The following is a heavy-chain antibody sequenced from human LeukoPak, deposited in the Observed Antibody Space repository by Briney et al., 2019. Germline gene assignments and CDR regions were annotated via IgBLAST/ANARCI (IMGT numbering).Heavy chain of an antibody. CDR1: GFTFSNYW. Sequence: GGSLRLSCAASGFTFSNYWMHWVRQAPGKGLVWVSRINSDGINTSYADSVKGRFTISRDNAKNTLNRQMNSLRAEDTAVYYCARDLGQYYDTSDNWFDPWGQGTLVTVSS. V-gene: IGHV3-74*01. CDR3: ARDLGQYYDTSDNWFDP. J-gene: IGHJ5*02. CDR2: INSDGINT. D-gene: IGHD3-22*01.